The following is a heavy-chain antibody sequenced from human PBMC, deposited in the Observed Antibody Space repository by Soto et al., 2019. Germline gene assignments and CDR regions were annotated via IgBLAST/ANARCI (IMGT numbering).Heavy chain of an antibody. Sequence: VKVSCKASGYTFTNYDINWVRQAPGQGLEWMGWISAYNGDTNYAQKLQGRVTMTTDTSTSTAYMELRSLRSDDTAVYYCARSGLPDPVVVVGHTPFDPWGQGTLVTVSS. V-gene: IGHV1-18*01. D-gene: IGHD2-15*01. CDR2: ISAYNGDT. J-gene: IGHJ5*02. CDR1: GYTFTNYD. CDR3: ARSGLPDPVVVVGHTPFDP.